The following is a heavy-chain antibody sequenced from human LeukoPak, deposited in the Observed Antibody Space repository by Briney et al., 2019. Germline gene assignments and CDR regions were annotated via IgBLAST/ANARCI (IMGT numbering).Heavy chain of an antibody. CDR2: IRSKAYGGTT. J-gene: IGHJ4*02. D-gene: IGHD3-10*01. Sequence: PGRSLRLSCTASGFTFGDYAMSWVRQAPEKGLEWVGLIRSKAYGGTTEYAASVKGRFTVSRDDSKSIAYLQMNSLKTEDTAVYYCSRLYNGCFDYWGQGTLVTVSS. CDR1: GFTFGDYA. V-gene: IGHV3-49*04. CDR3: SRLYNGCFDY.